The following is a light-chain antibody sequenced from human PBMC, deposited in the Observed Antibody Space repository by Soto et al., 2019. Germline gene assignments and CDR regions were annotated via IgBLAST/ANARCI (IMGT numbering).Light chain of an antibody. CDR1: SSDVGNYDY. CDR3: TSYTPSSTYG. Sequence: QSALTQPASVSGSPGQSITISCTGTSSDVGNYDYVSWYQQYPGKAPKLMIYAVSRRPSGVSNRFSGSKSGNTASLTISGIQAEDEAFYYCTSYTPSSTYGFGTGTKLTVL. V-gene: IGLV2-14*03. J-gene: IGLJ1*01. CDR2: AVS.